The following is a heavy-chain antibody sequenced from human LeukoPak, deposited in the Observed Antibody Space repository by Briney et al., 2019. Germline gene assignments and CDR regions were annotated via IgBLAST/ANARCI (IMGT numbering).Heavy chain of an antibody. D-gene: IGHD3-10*01. CDR1: GGSISSRSYE. J-gene: IGHJ6*03. CDR2: ICYSGST. V-gene: IGHV4-39*01. CDR3: ARHVDIMVRGVTYYYYYMDV. Sequence: PSETLSLTCTVSGGSISSRSYEWGWIRQPPVKGLEWIGSICYSGSTYYNPSLKRRVTISVDTSKKPFSLKLSSVTAADTAVYYCARHVDIMVRGVTYYYYYMDVWGKGTTVTVSS.